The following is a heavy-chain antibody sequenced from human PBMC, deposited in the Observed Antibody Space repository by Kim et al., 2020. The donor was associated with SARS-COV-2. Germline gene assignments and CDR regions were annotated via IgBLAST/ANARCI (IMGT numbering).Heavy chain of an antibody. CDR1: GFTFSNYA. CDR2: VSGGSGTGT. D-gene: IGHD6-13*01. CDR3: AEAEGSSWSHKAFEF. Sequence: GGSLRLSCVASGFTFSNYAMSWVRQAPGKGPEWVSAVSGGSGTGTYCADSVKGRFTITRDNSKNTLYLGMNSLRAEDTAVYYCAEAEGSSWSHKAFEFWG. V-gene: IGHV3-23*01. J-gene: IGHJ3*01.